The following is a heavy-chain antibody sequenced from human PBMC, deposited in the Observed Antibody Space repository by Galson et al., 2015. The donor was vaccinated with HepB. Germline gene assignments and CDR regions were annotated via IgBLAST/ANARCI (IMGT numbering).Heavy chain of an antibody. V-gene: IGHV3-30*04. J-gene: IGHJ5*02. CDR2: ISNDGSNK. CDR1: GFTFSAYA. CDR3: AREEYSSGWYGSALGNWFDP. Sequence: SLRLSCAASGFTFSAYAIHWVRQAPGKGLEWVALISNDGSNKYYADSVKGRFTISRANSKNTVYLQMNSLRVEDTAIYYCAREEYSSGWYGSALGNWFDPWGQGTLVTVSS. D-gene: IGHD6-19*01.